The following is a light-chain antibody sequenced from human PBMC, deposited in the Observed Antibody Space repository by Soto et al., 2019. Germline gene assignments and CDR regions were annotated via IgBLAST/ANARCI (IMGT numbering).Light chain of an antibody. Sequence: QSVLTQPASVSGSPGQSITISCTGTSSDVGAYNYVSWYQQYPGKAPKVVIYDVSNRPSGVSNRFSGSKSGNTASLTISGLQAEDEADYYCSSYTGSSTLFGGGTKLTVL. CDR3: SSYTGSSTL. CDR2: DVS. V-gene: IGLV2-14*01. CDR1: SSDVGAYNY. J-gene: IGLJ2*01.